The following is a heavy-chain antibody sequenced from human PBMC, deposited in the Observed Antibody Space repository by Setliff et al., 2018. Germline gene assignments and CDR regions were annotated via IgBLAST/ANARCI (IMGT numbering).Heavy chain of an antibody. CDR3: AKDGVGPTYTYFFDF. J-gene: IGHJ4*02. Sequence: SETLSLTCTVSGDSISSSTYHWGWIRQSPGKGLEWIGNIYYNGNTNKNPSLKSRVTISVDTSRDQFSLRLSSVTAADTAMYYCAKDGVGPTYTYFFDFWGQGSQVTVS. D-gene: IGHD1-26*01. V-gene: IGHV4-39*07. CDR1: GDSISSSTYH. CDR2: IYYNGNT.